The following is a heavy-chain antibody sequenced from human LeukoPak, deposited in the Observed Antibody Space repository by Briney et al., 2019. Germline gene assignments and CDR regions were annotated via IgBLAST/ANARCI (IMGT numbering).Heavy chain of an antibody. CDR3: AKGNRRHYTSGPNPDSLH. Sequence: GGSLRLSCAASGFTFNIYAMSWVRQTPGKGLEWVSGISWNSGSIDYADSVKGRFTISRDNAKNSLYLQMNSLRVEDTAFYYCAKGNRRHYTSGPNPDSLHWGQGALVTVSS. CDR1: GFTFNIYA. CDR2: ISWNSGSI. J-gene: IGHJ4*02. D-gene: IGHD6-19*01. V-gene: IGHV3-9*01.